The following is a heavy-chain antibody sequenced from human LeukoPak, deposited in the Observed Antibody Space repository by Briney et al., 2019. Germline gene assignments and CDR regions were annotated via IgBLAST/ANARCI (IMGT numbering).Heavy chain of an antibody. CDR1: GGSISSGDYY. J-gene: IGHJ3*02. Sequence: PSETLSLTCTVSGGSISSGDYYWGWIRQPPGKGLEWIGYIYYSGSTYYNPSLKSRVTISVDTSKNQFSLKLSSVTAADTAVYYCARGHPRTYYYDSSGYHPADAFDIWGQGTMVTVSS. CDR3: ARGHPRTYYYDSSGYHPADAFDI. V-gene: IGHV4-30-4*01. CDR2: IYYSGST. D-gene: IGHD3-22*01.